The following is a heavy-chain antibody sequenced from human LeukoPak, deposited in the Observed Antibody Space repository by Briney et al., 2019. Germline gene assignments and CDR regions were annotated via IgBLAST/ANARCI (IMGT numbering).Heavy chain of an antibody. Sequence: SVKVSCKASGYTFTSYYMHWVRQASGQGLEWSGIINPSGGSTSYAQKFQGRVTMTRDTSISTVYMELSSLISDDTVVYYCARDVSSLERNDAFDIWGQGTMVTVSS. J-gene: IGHJ3*02. CDR3: ARDVSSLERNDAFDI. CDR1: GYTFTSYY. V-gene: IGHV1-46*01. D-gene: IGHD5/OR15-5a*01. CDR2: INPSGGST.